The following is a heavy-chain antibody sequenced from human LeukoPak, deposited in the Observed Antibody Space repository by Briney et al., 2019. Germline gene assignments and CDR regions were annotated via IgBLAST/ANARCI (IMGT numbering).Heavy chain of an antibody. Sequence: SETLSPTCTVSGGSISSYYWSWIRQPAGKGLEWIGRIYTSGSTNYNPSLKSQVTMSVDTSKNQFSLKLSSVTAADTAVYYCAREGGCSGGSCQGAFDIWGQGTMVTVSS. V-gene: IGHV4-4*07. CDR1: GGSISSYY. CDR2: IYTSGST. CDR3: AREGGCSGGSCQGAFDI. J-gene: IGHJ3*02. D-gene: IGHD2-15*01.